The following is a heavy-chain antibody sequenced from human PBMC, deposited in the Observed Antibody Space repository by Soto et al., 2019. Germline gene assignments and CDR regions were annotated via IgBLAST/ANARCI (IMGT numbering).Heavy chain of an antibody. Sequence: QVQLVQSGAEVKKPGSSVKVSCKASGGTFSSYAISWVRQAPGQGLEWMGGIIPIFGTANYAQKFQGRVTMTADESTSTAYMELSSLRSEDTAVYYCAFLKWDSGYDSYYYYYGMDVWGQGTTVTVSS. CDR1: GGTFSSYA. CDR2: IIPIFGTA. V-gene: IGHV1-69*01. CDR3: AFLKWDSGYDSYYYYYGMDV. J-gene: IGHJ6*02. D-gene: IGHD5-12*01.